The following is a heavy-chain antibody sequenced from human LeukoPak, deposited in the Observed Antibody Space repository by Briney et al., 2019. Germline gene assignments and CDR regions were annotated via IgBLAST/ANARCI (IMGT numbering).Heavy chain of an antibody. CDR1: GFTFSSYS. V-gene: IGHV3-48*04. Sequence: PGGSLRLSCVVSGFTFSSYSMNWVRQAPGKGLERISYISSGGGTIYYADSVKGRFTISRDNAKNSVYLQMNSLRAEDTAIYFCARDTRGESDYWGHGTLVTVSS. J-gene: IGHJ4*01. D-gene: IGHD2-2*01. CDR2: ISSGGGTI. CDR3: ARDTRGESDY.